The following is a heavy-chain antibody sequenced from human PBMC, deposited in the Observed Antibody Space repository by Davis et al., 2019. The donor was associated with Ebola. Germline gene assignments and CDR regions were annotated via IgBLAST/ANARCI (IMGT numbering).Heavy chain of an antibody. D-gene: IGHD3-10*01. CDR1: GFTLHDYG. J-gene: IGHJ6*04. Sequence: PGGSLRLSCAASGFTLHDYGMDWVRQAPGKGLEWVALISYDGSNKDYADSVKGRFTISRDTSKNTLYLQMNSLRAEDTAVYYCVVSMAREFWSSYYYGMDVWGKGTTVTVSS. CDR2: ISYDGSNK. CDR3: VVSMAREFWSSYYYGMDV. V-gene: IGHV3-30*03.